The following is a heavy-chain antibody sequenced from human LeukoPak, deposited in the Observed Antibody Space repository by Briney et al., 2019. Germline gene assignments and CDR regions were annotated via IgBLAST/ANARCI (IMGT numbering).Heavy chain of an antibody. J-gene: IGHJ6*03. CDR1: GYTFTGYY. CDR2: INPNSGGT. Sequence: ASVKVSCKASGYTFTGYYMHWVRRAPGHVLEWLGWINPNSGGTNYAQKFQGRVTMTRDTSISTAYMELSRLRSDDTAVYYCARVGGGYDSFYYYYYMDVWGKATTVTVSS. CDR3: ARVGGGYDSFYYYYYMDV. V-gene: IGHV1-2*02. D-gene: IGHD5-12*01.